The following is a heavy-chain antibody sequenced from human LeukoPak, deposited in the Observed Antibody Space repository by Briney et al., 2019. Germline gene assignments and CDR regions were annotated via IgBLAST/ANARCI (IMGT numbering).Heavy chain of an antibody. D-gene: IGHD3-3*01. CDR3: PRGGPDFWSGYRLYGMDV. CDR1: GGSISSYY. V-gene: IGHV4-59*01. J-gene: IGHJ6*02. Sequence: SETLSLTCTVSGGSISSYYWSWIRQPPGKGLEWIGYIYYSGSTNYNPSLKSRVTISVDTSKNQFSLKLSSVTAADTAVYYCPRGGPDFWSGYRLYGMDVWGQGTTVTVSS. CDR2: IYYSGST.